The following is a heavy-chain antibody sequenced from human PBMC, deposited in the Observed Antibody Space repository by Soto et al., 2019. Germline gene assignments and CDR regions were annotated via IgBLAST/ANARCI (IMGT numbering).Heavy chain of an antibody. J-gene: IGHJ4*02. CDR3: ARDRSNSPDYFDY. CDR1: GGSINSDAYY. CDR2: IYYSGRT. V-gene: IGHV4-30-4*01. Sequence: SETLSLTCTVSGGSINSDAYYWSWIRQPPGKGLGWIGHIYYSGRTYYAPSLESRLTISLDMSKNQFSLRLSSVNASDTAVYYCARDRSNSPDYFDYWGQGTLVTVSS. D-gene: IGHD6-6*01.